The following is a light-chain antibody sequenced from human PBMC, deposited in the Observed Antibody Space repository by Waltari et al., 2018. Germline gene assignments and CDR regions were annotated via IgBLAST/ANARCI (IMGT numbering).Light chain of an antibody. Sequence: DIQITQSPSSLSASVGDRVTITCRASQSISNYLNWYQQNPRKAPKLLIYAASSLQSGVPSRFSGSGSGIYFTLTISSLQPEDVATYYCQQSYSTPLTFGQGTKVEIK. J-gene: IGKJ1*01. CDR1: QSISNY. V-gene: IGKV1-39*01. CDR3: QQSYSTPLT. CDR2: AAS.